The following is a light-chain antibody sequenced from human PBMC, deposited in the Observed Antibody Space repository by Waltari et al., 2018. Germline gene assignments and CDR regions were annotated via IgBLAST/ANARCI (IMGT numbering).Light chain of an antibody. J-gene: IGKJ2*01. CDR3: QQYNSYLYT. CDR2: KAS. V-gene: IGKV1-5*03. CDR1: QSISSW. Sequence: DIQMTQSPSTLSASVGDRVTITCRASQSISSWLAWYQQKPGKAPTLLIYKASSLQSGDPSRFSGSGSWTEFTLTISSLQPEDCATYFCQQYNSYLYTFGQGTKLEIK.